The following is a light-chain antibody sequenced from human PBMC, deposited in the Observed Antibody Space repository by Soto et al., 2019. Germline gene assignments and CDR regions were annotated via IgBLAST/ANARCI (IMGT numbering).Light chain of an antibody. CDR1: SSDVGGYNY. V-gene: IGLV2-11*01. Sequence: QSVLTQPRSVSGSPGQSVTISCTGTSSDVGGYNYVSWYQQHPGTAPKLIIFGVSKRPSGVPDRFSGSKSGNTASLSISGLQAEDEDDYDCSSNAGTYRHVLGTGTKDTVL. J-gene: IGLJ1*01. CDR3: SSNAGTYRHV. CDR2: GVS.